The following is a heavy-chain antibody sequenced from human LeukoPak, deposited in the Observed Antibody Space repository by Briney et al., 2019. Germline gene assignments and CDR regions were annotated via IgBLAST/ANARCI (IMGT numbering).Heavy chain of an antibody. V-gene: IGHV1-8*01. J-gene: IGHJ6*03. CDR1: GYTFTSYD. Sequence: ASVKVSCKASGYTFTSYDINWVRQATGQGLEWMGWMNPNSGNTGYAQKFQGRVTMTRNTSISTAYMELSSLRSEDTAVYYCAISGAPNSWYESDYYNYYMDVWGKGTTVTVSS. CDR3: AISGAPNSWYESDYYNYYMDV. D-gene: IGHD6-13*01. CDR2: MNPNSGNT.